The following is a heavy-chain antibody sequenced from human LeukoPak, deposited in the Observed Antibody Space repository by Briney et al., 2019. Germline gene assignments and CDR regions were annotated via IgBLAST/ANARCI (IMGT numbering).Heavy chain of an antibody. V-gene: IGHV3-30*04. Sequence: GRSLRLSCAASGFTFSSYAMHWVRQAPGKGLEWVAVISYDGSNKYYADSVKGRLTISRDNSKNTLYLQMNSLRAEDTAVYYCARGGGSLWFGAYGGMDVWGKGTTVTVSS. CDR3: ARGGGSLWFGAYGGMDV. CDR2: ISYDGSNK. CDR1: GFTFSSYA. D-gene: IGHD3-10*01. J-gene: IGHJ6*04.